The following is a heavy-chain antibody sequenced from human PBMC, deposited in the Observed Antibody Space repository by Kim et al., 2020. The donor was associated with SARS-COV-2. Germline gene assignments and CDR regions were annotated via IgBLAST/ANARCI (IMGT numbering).Heavy chain of an antibody. CDR3: ARDRYDILTGRYGMDV. CDR1: GGSISRYY. V-gene: IGHV4-59*13. CDR2: IYYGGST. D-gene: IGHD3-9*01. Sequence: SETLSLTCTVSGGSISRYYWSWIRQPPGKGLEWIGYIYYGGSTNYNPSLKSRVTISVDTSKNQFSLKLSSVTAADTAVYYCARDRYDILTGRYGMDVWG. J-gene: IGHJ6*02.